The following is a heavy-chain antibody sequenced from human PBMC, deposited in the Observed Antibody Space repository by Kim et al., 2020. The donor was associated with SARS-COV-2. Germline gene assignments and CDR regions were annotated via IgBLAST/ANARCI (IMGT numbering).Heavy chain of an antibody. CDR2: IYSGGSST. V-gene: IGHV3-23*03. J-gene: IGHJ6*02. CDR3: AAAAHYYYYYGMDV. CDR1: GFTFSSYA. D-gene: IGHD6-13*01. Sequence: GGSLRLSCAASGFTFSSYAMSWVRQAPGKGLEWVSVIYSGGSSTYYADSVKGRFTISRDNSKNTLYLQMNSLRAEDTAVYYCAAAAHYYYYYGMDVWGQGTTVTVSS.